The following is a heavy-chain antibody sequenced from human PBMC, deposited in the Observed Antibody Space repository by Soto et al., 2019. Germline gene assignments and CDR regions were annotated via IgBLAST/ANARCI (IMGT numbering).Heavy chain of an antibody. CDR3: ARESEDLTSNFDY. J-gene: IGHJ4*02. CDR1: GFTFTRYC. Sequence: GGSLRLSCAASGFTFTRYCMNWVRQAPGKGLEWVSSISSTTNYIYYGDSMKGRFTISRDNAKNSLYLEMNSLRAEDTAVYYCARESEDLTSNFDYRGQGTLVTVSS. V-gene: IGHV3-21*06. CDR2: ISSTTNYI.